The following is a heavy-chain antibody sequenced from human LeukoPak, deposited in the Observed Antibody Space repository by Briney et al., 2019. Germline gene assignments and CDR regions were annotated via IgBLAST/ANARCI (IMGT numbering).Heavy chain of an antibody. V-gene: IGHV4-39*07. CDR3: VKSNSRYQPWTLDI. Sequence: SETLSLTCTVSGGSINSITNYWGWIRQPPGKGLEWIGSIYYSGSTYYNPSLKSRVTISIDTSKNQFSLKLNSLTAADTAMYYCVKSNSRYQPWTLDIWGRGTMVTVSS. J-gene: IGHJ3*02. CDR1: GGSINSITNY. D-gene: IGHD2-2*01. CDR2: IYYSGST.